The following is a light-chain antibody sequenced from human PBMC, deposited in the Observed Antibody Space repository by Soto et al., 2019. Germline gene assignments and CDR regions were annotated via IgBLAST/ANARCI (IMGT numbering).Light chain of an antibody. V-gene: IGLV2-14*01. CDR2: DVS. CDR1: ISYVGRYNY. Sequence: QSALTQPASVSGSPGQSITISCTGTISYVGRYNYVSWYQQHPGKAPKLIIYDVSNRPSGVSNRFSGSKSGNTASLTISGLQAEDEADYYCNSYTSSSTYVFGTGTKVTVL. J-gene: IGLJ1*01. CDR3: NSYTSSSTYV.